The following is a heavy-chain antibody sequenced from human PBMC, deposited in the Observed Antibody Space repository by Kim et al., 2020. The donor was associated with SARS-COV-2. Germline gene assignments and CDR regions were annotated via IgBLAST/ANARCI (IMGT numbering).Heavy chain of an antibody. D-gene: IGHD3-16*02. CDR2: IYHSGST. Sequence: SETLSLICAVSGGSISSSNWWSWVRQPPGKGLEWIGEIYHSGSTNYNPSLKSRVTISVDKSKNQFSLKLSSVTAADTAVYYCARGLMITFGGVIAPPLWFDPWGQGTLVTVSS. V-gene: IGHV4-4*02. CDR1: GGSISSSNW. CDR3: ARGLMITFGGVIAPPLWFDP. J-gene: IGHJ5*02.